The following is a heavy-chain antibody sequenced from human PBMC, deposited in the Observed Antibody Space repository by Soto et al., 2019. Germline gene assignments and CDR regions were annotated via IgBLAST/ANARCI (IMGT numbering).Heavy chain of an antibody. CDR1: GYTFTSYY. Sequence: QVQLMQSGAEVKKPGASVKVSCKASGYTFTSYYMHWVRQAPGQGLEWMGVINPSGGSTTYPQQFQGRVTMTRDTSTSTVYMELSSLRSEDTAVYFCARDPTFGVDPRGHFDYWGQGALVTVSS. CDR3: ARDPTFGVDPRGHFDY. V-gene: IGHV1-46*01. D-gene: IGHD3-3*01. CDR2: INPSGGST. J-gene: IGHJ4*02.